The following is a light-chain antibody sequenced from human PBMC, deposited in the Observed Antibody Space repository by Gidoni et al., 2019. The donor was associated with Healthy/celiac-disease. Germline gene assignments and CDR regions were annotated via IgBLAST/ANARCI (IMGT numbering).Light chain of an antibody. Sequence: DIVLTQSQDSLAVSLGERATINCKSSQSVLYSSNNKNYLAWYQQKPGQPPKLLIYWAFTRESGVPDRFSGSGSGTDFTLTISSVQAEDVAVYYCQQYYSTPLTFGGGTKVEIK. CDR2: WAF. J-gene: IGKJ4*01. CDR1: QSVLYSSNNKNY. V-gene: IGKV4-1*01. CDR3: QQYYSTPLT.